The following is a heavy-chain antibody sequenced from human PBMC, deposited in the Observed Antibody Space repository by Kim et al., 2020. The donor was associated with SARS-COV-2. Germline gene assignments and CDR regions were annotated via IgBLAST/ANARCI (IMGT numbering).Heavy chain of an antibody. Sequence: VKGRFTISRNNAKNSLYLQMNSLRADDTAVYYCAGDEGGITKRGYWYFDLWGRGTLVTVSS. V-gene: IGHV3-11*01. J-gene: IGHJ2*01. CDR3: AGDEGGITKRGYWYFDL. D-gene: IGHD1-20*01.